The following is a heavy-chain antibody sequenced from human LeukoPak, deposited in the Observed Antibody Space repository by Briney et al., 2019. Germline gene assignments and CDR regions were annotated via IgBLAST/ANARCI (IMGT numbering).Heavy chain of an antibody. J-gene: IGHJ4*02. V-gene: IGHV1-2*02. CDR3: AASSIAARPLLFDY. CDR1: GYTFTGYY. D-gene: IGHD6-6*01. CDR2: INPNSGGT. Sequence: ASVKVSCKASGYTFTGYYMHWVRQAPGQGLEWMGWINPNSGGTNYAQKFQGRVTMTRDTSISTAYMELRSLRSDDTAVYYCAASSIAARPLLFDYWGQGTLVTVSS.